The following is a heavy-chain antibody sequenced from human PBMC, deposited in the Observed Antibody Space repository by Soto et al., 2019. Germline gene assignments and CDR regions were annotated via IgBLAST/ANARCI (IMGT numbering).Heavy chain of an antibody. D-gene: IGHD2-2*01. V-gene: IGHV3-48*01. CDR1: GFTFSSYS. CDR2: ISSSSSTT. CDR3: AREGVDCISTTCYDY. Sequence: GGSLRLSCAASGFTFSSYSMNWVRQAPGKGLEWVSYISSSSSTTYYADSVKGRFTISRDNAKKSLYLQMNSLRAEDTAVYYCAREGVDCISTTCYDYWGQGTLVTVSS. J-gene: IGHJ4*02.